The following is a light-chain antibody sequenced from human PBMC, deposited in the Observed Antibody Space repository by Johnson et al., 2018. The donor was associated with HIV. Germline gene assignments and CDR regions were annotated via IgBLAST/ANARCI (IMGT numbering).Light chain of an antibody. CDR3: GTWDNSISSGV. CDR2: ENN. CDR1: SSNIGNNY. V-gene: IGLV1-51*02. J-gene: IGLJ1*01. Sequence: QSVLTQPPSVSAAPGQKVTISCSGSSSNIGNNYVSWYQQLPGTAPKLLIYENNKRPSGIPDRFSGSKSGTSTTLGITGLQTGDEADYYCGTWDNSISSGVFGSGTKLTVL.